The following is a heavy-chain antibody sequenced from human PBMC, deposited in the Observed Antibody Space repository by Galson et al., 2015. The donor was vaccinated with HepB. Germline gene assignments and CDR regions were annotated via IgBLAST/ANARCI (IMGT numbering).Heavy chain of an antibody. CDR2: ISYDGSNK. J-gene: IGHJ4*02. CDR1: GFTFSSYA. Sequence: SLRLSCAASGFTFSSYAMHWVRQAPGKGLEWVAVISYDGSNKYYADSVKGRFTISRDNSKNTLYLQMNSLRAEDTAVYYCARDRVDYVWGSYRYRGPGPVDYWGQGTLVTVSS. V-gene: IGHV3-30-3*01. CDR3: ARDRVDYVWGSYRYRGPGPVDY. D-gene: IGHD3-16*02.